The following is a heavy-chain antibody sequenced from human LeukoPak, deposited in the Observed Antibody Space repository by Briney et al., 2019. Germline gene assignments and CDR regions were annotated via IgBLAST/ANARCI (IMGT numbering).Heavy chain of an antibody. J-gene: IGHJ4*02. CDR3: ATRSAPDY. CDR2: INSGGTVT. CDR1: GFTFSSYA. V-gene: IGHV3-23*03. D-gene: IGHD6-6*01. Sequence: TGGSLRLSCAASGFTFSSYAMSWVRQAPGKGLVWVSRINSGGTVTNYADSVKGRLTISRDNAKNTLYLQMNSLRAEDTAVYYCATRSAPDYWGQGTLVAVSS.